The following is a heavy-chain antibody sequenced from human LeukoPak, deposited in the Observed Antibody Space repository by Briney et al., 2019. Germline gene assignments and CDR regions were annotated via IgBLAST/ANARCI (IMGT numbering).Heavy chain of an antibody. CDR1: GGSISSGGYY. Sequence: PSETLSLTCTVSGGSISSGGYYWSWIRQHPGKGLEWIGYIYYSGSTYYNPSLKSRVTISVDTSKNQFSLKLSSVTAADTAVCYCARQGSSGYYNHEAFDIWGQGTMVTVSS. CDR2: IYYSGST. D-gene: IGHD3-22*01. V-gene: IGHV4-31*03. J-gene: IGHJ3*02. CDR3: ARQGSSGYYNHEAFDI.